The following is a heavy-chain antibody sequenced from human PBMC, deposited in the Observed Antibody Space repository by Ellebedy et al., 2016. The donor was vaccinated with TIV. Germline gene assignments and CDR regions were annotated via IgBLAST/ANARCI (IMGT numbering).Heavy chain of an antibody. D-gene: IGHD6-6*01. V-gene: IGHV1-18*01. CDR2: INTNNGNT. J-gene: IGHJ4*02. CDR3: ARDEYSSSSVFDY. CDR1: GYTFTSYG. Sequence: ASVKVSXKASGYTFTSYGISWVRQAPGQGLEWMGWINTNNGNTKYAQKVQGRVTMTTDTSTSTAYMELRSLRSDDTAVYYCARDEYSSSSVFDYWGQGTLVTVSS.